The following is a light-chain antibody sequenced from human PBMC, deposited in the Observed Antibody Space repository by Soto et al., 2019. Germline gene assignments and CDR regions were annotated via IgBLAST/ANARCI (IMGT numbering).Light chain of an antibody. CDR2: DAS. J-gene: IGKJ5*01. Sequence: EIVLTQSPATLSLSPGERATLSCRASQSVSSYLAWYQQKPGQPPRLLIYDASNRATGIPARFSGSGSGTDFTLTISSLEPEDSAVYYCQQRSNWQVTFGQGTRLEI. CDR3: QQRSNWQVT. V-gene: IGKV3-11*01. CDR1: QSVSSY.